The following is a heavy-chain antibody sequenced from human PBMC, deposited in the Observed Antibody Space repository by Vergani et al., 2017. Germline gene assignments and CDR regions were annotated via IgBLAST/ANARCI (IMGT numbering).Heavy chain of an antibody. D-gene: IGHD1-26*01. Sequence: EVQLLESGGGLVQPGGSLRLSCAASGFTFSSYAMSWVRQAPGKGLGWVSALSGSGGSKSYADSVKGRFTISSDNSKNTLYLQRNSLRAEDTAVYYCARNTNPRKYSGGYYGYWGQGTLVTVAS. CDR2: LSGSGGSK. V-gene: IGHV3-23*01. CDR1: GFTFSSYA. CDR3: ARNTNPRKYSGGYYGY. J-gene: IGHJ4*02.